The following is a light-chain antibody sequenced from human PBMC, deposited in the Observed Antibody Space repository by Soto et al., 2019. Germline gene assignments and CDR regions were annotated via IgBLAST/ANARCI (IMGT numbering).Light chain of an antibody. Sequence: QSALTQPASVSGSPGQSITISCTGTSSDVGGYNYVSWYQQHPGKAPKLMIYDVSNRPSGVSNRFSGSKSGNTASLTISGLQAEDEADYYCSSYTSSSPPYVFGTVTKLTVL. V-gene: IGLV2-14*01. CDR2: DVS. CDR3: SSYTSSSPPYV. CDR1: SSDVGGYNY. J-gene: IGLJ1*01.